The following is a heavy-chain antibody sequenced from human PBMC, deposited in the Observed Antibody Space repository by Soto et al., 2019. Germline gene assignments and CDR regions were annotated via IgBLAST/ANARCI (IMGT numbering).Heavy chain of an antibody. CDR2: ISSGSNTI. J-gene: IGHJ4*02. CDR3: ARASLGVVVIALGGY. CDR1: GFTFSSYS. D-gene: IGHD2-21*01. Sequence: EVQLVESGGGLVQPGGSLRLSCAASGFTFSSYSMNWVRQAPGKGLEWVSYISSGSNTIYYADSVKGRFSISRDNVKNSLYLQMNSLRVEETAVYYCARASLGVVVIALGGYWGQGNVVTVSS. V-gene: IGHV3-48*01.